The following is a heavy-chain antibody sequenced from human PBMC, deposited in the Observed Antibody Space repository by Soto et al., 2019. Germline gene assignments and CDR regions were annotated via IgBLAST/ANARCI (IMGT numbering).Heavy chain of an antibody. Sequence: QVQLVQSWAEVKKPGASVKVCCKASGYTFTSYDIKWVRQATGQGLEWMGWMNPNSGNTGYAQKFQGRVTMTRNTSIRTAYLKLSSLRSEYTAVYYCARERSGSSNYWGQGTLVTVSS. CDR1: GYTFTSYD. J-gene: IGHJ4*02. CDR3: ARERSGSSNY. V-gene: IGHV1-8*01. D-gene: IGHD1-26*01. CDR2: MNPNSGNT.